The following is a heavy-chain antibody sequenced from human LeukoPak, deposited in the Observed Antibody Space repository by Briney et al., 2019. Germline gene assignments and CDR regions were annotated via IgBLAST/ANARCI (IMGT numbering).Heavy chain of an antibody. D-gene: IGHD3-22*01. CDR1: GFTFSSYG. J-gene: IGHJ4*02. CDR2: ISYDGSNK. CDR3: AKELVITMMGLDY. V-gene: IGHV3-30*18. Sequence: GGSLRLSCAASGFTFSSYGMHWVRQAPGKGLEWVAVISYDGSNKYYADSVKGRFTTSRDNSKNTLYLQMNSLRAEDTAVYYCAKELVITMMGLDYWGQGTLVTVSS.